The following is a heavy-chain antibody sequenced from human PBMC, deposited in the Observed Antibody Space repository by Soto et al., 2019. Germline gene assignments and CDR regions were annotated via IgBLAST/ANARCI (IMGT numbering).Heavy chain of an antibody. CDR3: ARGGEEYSSSSKLPYHFDY. J-gene: IGHJ4*02. V-gene: IGHV1-2*04. CDR2: INPNSGGT. Sequence: QVQLVQSGAEVKKPGASVKVSCKASGYTFTGYYMHWVRQAPGQGLEWMGWINPNSGGTNYAQKFQGWVTMTRDTSIRTAYMELSRLRSDDTAVYYCARGGEEYSSSSKLPYHFDYWGQGTLVTVSS. D-gene: IGHD6-6*01. CDR1: GYTFTGYY.